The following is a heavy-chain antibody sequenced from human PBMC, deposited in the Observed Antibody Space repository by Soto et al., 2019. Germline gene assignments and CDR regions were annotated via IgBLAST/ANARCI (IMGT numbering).Heavy chain of an antibody. V-gene: IGHV6-1*01. J-gene: IGHJ6*02. CDR1: GDSVSTNSNV. CDR3: ARQYSSSSFYYGMDV. D-gene: IGHD6-6*01. CDR2: TYYRSEWYY. Sequence: SQTLSLTCAISGDSVSTNSNVWNWIRQSPSRGLEWLGRTYYRSEWYYDYASSVKSRISINPDTFKNQLSLQLSSVTPEDTAVYYCARQYSSSSFYYGMDVWGRGTTVTVSS.